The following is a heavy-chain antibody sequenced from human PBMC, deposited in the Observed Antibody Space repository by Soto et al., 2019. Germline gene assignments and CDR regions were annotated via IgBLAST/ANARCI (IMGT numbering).Heavy chain of an antibody. CDR2: ISGSGGSI. J-gene: IGHJ4*02. Sequence: GGSVRLSYAPSVFTFSSYAMSWVRQAPGKGLEWVSAISGSGGSIYYADSVKGRFTISRDNSKNTLYLQMNSLRAEDTAVYYCANGDYSNYYWGQGTLVTVSS. D-gene: IGHD4-4*01. CDR3: ANGDYSNYY. CDR1: VFTFSSYA. V-gene: IGHV3-23*01.